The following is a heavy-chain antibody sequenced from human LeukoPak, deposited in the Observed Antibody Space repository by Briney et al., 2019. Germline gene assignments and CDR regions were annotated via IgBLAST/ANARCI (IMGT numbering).Heavy chain of an antibody. CDR1: GGTFSSYA. Sequence: SVEVSCKASGGTFSSYAISWVRQAPGQGLEWMGGIIPIFGTANYAQKFQGRVTITADKSTSTAYMELSSLRSEDTAVYYCARDRRITIFGVVIRGWFDPWGQGTLVTVSS. CDR3: ARDRRITIFGVVIRGWFDP. V-gene: IGHV1-69*06. D-gene: IGHD3-3*01. J-gene: IGHJ5*02. CDR2: IIPIFGTA.